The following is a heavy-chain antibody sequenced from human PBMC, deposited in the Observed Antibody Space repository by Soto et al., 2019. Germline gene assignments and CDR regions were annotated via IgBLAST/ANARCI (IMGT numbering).Heavy chain of an antibody. CDR1: GYTFTSYA. V-gene: IGHV1-3*01. Sequence: ASVKVSCKASGYTFTSYAMHCVRQAPGQRLEWMGWINAGNGNTKYSQKFQGRVTITRDTSASTAYMELSSLRSEDTAVYYCARFGYSNYVTAFDDWGQGTLVTV. J-gene: IGHJ4*02. CDR3: ARFGYSNYVTAFDD. CDR2: INAGNGNT. D-gene: IGHD4-4*01.